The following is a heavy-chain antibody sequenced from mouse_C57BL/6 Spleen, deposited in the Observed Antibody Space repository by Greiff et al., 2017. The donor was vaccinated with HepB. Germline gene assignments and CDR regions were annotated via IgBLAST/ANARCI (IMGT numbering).Heavy chain of an antibody. CDR3: AIRDNPFAY. D-gene: IGHD6-1*01. CDR1: GYTFTSYW. Sequence: QVQLKESGAELVKPGASVKVSCKASGYTFTSYWMHWVKQRPGQGLEWIGRIHPSDSDTNYNQKFKGKATLTVDKSSSTAYMQLSSLTSEDSAVYYCAIRDNPFAYWGQGTLVTVSA. CDR2: IHPSDSDT. V-gene: IGHV1-74*01. J-gene: IGHJ3*01.